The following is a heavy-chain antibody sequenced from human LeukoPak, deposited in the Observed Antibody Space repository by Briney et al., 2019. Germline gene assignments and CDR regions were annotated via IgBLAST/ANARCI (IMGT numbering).Heavy chain of an antibody. CDR3: ARAVGEQQLVLDY. Sequence: VASVKVSCKASGYTFTGYYMHWVRQAPGQGLEWMGRINPNSGGTDYAQKFQGRVTMTRDTSISTAYMELSRLRSDDTAVYYCARAVGEQQLVLDYWGQGTLVTVS. J-gene: IGHJ4*02. V-gene: IGHV1-2*06. D-gene: IGHD6-13*01. CDR2: INPNSGGT. CDR1: GYTFTGYY.